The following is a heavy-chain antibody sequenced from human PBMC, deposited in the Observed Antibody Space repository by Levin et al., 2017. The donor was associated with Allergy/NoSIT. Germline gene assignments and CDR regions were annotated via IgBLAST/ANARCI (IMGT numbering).Heavy chain of an antibody. J-gene: IGHJ4*02. CDR2: VSDSGGAT. CDR3: AKKTGGSYPFDY. CDR1: GFTFSSYA. D-gene: IGHD2-8*02. Sequence: PGGSLRLSCAASGFTFSSYAMTWSRQAPGKGLEWVSSVSDSGGATYYADSVKGRFTISRDNFKNTLYLQMNSLRADDTAIYYCAKKTGGSYPFDYWGQGTLVTVSS. V-gene: IGHV3-23*01.